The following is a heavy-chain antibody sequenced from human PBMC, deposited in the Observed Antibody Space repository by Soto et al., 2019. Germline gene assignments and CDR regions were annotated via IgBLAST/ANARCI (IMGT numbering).Heavy chain of an antibody. J-gene: IGHJ4*02. CDR2: IFYSGST. CDR1: GGSISSSSYY. D-gene: IGHD4-17*01. CDR3: ARDVDADFRTDFDY. Sequence: PSETLSLTCTVSGGSISSSSYYWGWIRQPPGKGLEWIGSIFYSGSTYYNPSLKSRVTISVDTSKNQFSLKLSSVTAADTALYYCARDVDADFRTDFDYWGRGTLVTVSS. V-gene: IGHV4-39*02.